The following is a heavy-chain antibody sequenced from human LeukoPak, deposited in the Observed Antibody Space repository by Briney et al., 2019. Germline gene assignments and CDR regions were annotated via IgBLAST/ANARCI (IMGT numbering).Heavy chain of an antibody. D-gene: IGHD2-21*02. CDR1: GDSISSSSYY. CDR2: IYYSGST. CDR3: AREYCGGDCYSPLYFDY. J-gene: IGHJ4*02. V-gene: IGHV4-39*02. Sequence: SETLSLTCTVSGDSISSSSYYWGWIRQPPGKGLEWIGSIYYSGSTYYNPSLKSRVTISVDTCKNQFSLKLSSVTAADTAVYYCAREYCGGDCYSPLYFDYWGQGTLVTVSS.